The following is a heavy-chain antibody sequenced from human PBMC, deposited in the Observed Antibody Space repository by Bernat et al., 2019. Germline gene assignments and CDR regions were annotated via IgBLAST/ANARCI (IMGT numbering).Heavy chain of an antibody. CDR1: GYSIRSGDHY. CDR3: ARGRGFGYGVDY. D-gene: IGHD5-18*01. J-gene: IGHJ4*02. V-gene: IGHV4-30-4*01. CDR2: ISYSGTT. Sequence: QVQLQESGPRLVKPSQTLSLTCTVSGYSIRSGDHYWSWIRLPPGKGLELLGHISYSGTTYYNPSLNSRVSLSVDTPTNQFPLKLNSVTAADTAVYYCARGRGFGYGVDYWGQGTQVTVSS.